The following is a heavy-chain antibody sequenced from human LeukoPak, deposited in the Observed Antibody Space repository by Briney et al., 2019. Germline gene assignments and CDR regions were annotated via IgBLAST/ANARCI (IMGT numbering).Heavy chain of an antibody. CDR1: GGSISSSNW. CDR2: IYHSGST. CDR3: ARARRRFGELGGPIDY. V-gene: IGHV4-4*02. J-gene: IGHJ4*02. Sequence: SETLSLTCAVSGGSISSSNWWSWVRQPPGKGLEWIGEIYHSGSTNYNPSLKSRVTISVGTSKNQFSLKLSSVTAADTAVYYCARARRRFGELGGPIDYWGQGTLVTVSS. D-gene: IGHD3-10*01.